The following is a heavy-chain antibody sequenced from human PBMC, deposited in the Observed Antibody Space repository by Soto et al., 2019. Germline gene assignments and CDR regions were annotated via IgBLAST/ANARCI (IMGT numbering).Heavy chain of an antibody. J-gene: IGHJ4*02. CDR3: ARLRLTGYFDY. CDR2: ISTSSSYT. CDR1: GFTFSDHY. Sequence: QVPLVESGGGLVKPGGSLRLSFVASGFTFSDHYMTWIRQAPGKGLEWLSFISTSSSYTNYADSVKGRFTISRDNAMNSLYLQMNSLRAEDTAVYYCARLRLTGYFDYWGQGTLVTVSS. V-gene: IGHV3-11*05.